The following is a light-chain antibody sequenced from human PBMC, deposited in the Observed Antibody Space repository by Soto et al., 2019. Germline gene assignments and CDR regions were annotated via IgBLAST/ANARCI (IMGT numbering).Light chain of an antibody. CDR1: QGVSSN. J-gene: IGKJ1*01. V-gene: IGKV3-15*01. CDR2: GAS. Sequence: EIVMTQSPATLSVSPGERATLSCRASQGVSSNLAWYQQKPGQAPRLLIYGASTWATGIPARFSGSGSGTELTLTISSLQSEDFAVYYCQQYNNGPTFGQGTKVEIK. CDR3: QQYNNGPT.